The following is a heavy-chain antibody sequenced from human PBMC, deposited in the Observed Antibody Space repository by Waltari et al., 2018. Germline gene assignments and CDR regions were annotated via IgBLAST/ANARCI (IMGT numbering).Heavy chain of an antibody. J-gene: IGHJ4*02. CDR2: INHSGST. D-gene: IGHD6-13*01. CDR3: ARGGSSWYGAPFCDY. V-gene: IGHV4-34*01. CDR1: GGSFSGYY. Sequence: QVQLQQWGAGLLKPSETLSLTCAVYGGSFSGYYWSWIRQPPGKGLEWIGEINHSGSTNYHPSLKSRVTISVDTSKNQFSLKLSSVTAADTAVYYCARGGSSWYGAPFCDYWGQGTLVTVSS.